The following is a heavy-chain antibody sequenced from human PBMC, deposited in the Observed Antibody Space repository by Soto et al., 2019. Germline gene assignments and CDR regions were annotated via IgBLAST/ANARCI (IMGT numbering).Heavy chain of an antibody. CDR1: GDSISSYY. D-gene: IGHD2-15*01. CDR2: IYYSGRT. Sequence: QVQLQESGPRLVKPSETLSLTCTVSGDSISSYYWTWIRQPPGKGLEYIGYIYYSGRTYYNPSLKRRVTISVDTSKSQFSLKLSSVTAADTAVYYCARGHLGITTTGTWYDFDYGGQGTLVTVSS. CDR3: ARGHLGITTTGTWYDFDY. J-gene: IGHJ4*02. V-gene: IGHV4-59*01.